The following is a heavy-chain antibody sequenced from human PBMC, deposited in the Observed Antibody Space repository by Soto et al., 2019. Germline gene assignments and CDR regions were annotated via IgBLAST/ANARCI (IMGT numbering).Heavy chain of an antibody. CDR1: GGSISSSNW. CDR3: ARDRKWIQLDYYYGMDV. D-gene: IGHD1-1*01. V-gene: IGHV4-4*02. CDR2: IYHSGST. J-gene: IGHJ6*02. Sequence: QVQLQESGPGLVKPSGTLSLTCAVSGGSISSSNWWSWVRQPPGKGLEWIGEIYHSGSTNYNPSLKRRVPISADKSKNQFSLKLSSVTAADTAVYYCARDRKWIQLDYYYGMDVWGQGTTVTVSS.